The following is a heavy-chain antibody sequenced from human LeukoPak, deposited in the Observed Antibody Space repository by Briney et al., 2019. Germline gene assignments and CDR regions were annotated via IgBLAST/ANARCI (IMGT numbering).Heavy chain of an antibody. Sequence: PSETLSLTCAVSGGSISSSNWWSWVRQPPGRGLEWIGEIYHSGSTNYNPSLKSRVTISVDKSKNQFSLKLSSVTAADTAVYYWAILFPYSSSNEHWGQGTLVTVSS. CDR3: AILFPYSSSNEH. V-gene: IGHV4-4*02. CDR1: GGSISSSNW. CDR2: IYHSGST. J-gene: IGHJ4*02. D-gene: IGHD6-13*01.